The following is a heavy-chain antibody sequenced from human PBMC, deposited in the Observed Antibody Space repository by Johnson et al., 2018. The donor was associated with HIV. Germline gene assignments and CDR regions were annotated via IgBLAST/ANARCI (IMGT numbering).Heavy chain of an antibody. CDR1: GFIFDDYG. V-gene: IGHV3-20*04. CDR3: VRDMGEVLGPYDAFDI. J-gene: IGHJ3*02. CDR2: INWNGDST. Sequence: VQLVESGGGVLRPGASLRLSCEGFGFIFDDYGLNWVRQAPGKGLEWVSGINWNGDSTGYADSLKGRFTISRDNAKNSLYLQINSLRVEDSAFYYCVRDMGEVLGPYDAFDIWGQGTMVTVSS. D-gene: IGHD3-16*01.